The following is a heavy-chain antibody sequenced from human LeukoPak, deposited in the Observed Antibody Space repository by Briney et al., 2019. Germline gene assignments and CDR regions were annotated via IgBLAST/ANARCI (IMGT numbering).Heavy chain of an antibody. J-gene: IGHJ3*02. CDR1: GFTFSSYE. Sequence: AGSLTLSCAASGFTFSSYEMNWVRQAPGKGLEWVSYISSSGSTIYYADSVKGRFTISRDNAKNSLYLQMNSLRAEDTAVYYCARVVWFGGHDAFDIWGQGTMVTVSS. CDR3: ARVVWFGGHDAFDI. V-gene: IGHV3-48*03. CDR2: ISSSGSTI. D-gene: IGHD3-10*01.